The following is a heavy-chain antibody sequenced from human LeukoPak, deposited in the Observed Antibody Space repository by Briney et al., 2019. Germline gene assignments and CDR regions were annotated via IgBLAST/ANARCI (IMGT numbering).Heavy chain of an antibody. D-gene: IGHD5-24*01. J-gene: IGHJ4*02. CDR2: ISSSSSYI. Sequence: ETLSLTCAVYGGSFSGYYWSWIRQPPGKGLEWVSSISSSSSYIYYADSVKGRFTISRDNAKNSLYLQMNSLRAEDTAVYYCARAREGYPIGYFDYWGQGTLVTVSS. CDR3: ARAREGYPIGYFDY. CDR1: GGSFSGYY. V-gene: IGHV3-21*01.